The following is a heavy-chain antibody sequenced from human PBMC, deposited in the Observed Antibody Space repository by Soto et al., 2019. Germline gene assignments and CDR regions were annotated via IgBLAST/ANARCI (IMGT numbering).Heavy chain of an antibody. J-gene: IGHJ4*02. V-gene: IGHV4-39*01. CDR2: IYYSGST. D-gene: IGHD3-22*01. Sequence: SETLCLTCTVSGGSISSSSYYWGWIRQPPGKGLEWIGSIYYSGSTYYNPSLKSRVTISVDTSKNQFSLKLSSVTAADTAVYYCASYYYDSSGYYFDYWGQGTLVTVSS. CDR3: ASYYYDSSGYYFDY. CDR1: GGSISSSSYY.